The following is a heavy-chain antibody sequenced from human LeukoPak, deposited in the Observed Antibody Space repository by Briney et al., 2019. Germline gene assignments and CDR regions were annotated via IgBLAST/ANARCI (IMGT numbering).Heavy chain of an antibody. CDR1: GYTFTGYY. V-gene: IGHV1-2*02. J-gene: IGHJ5*02. Sequence: ASVKVSCKASGYTFTGYYMHWVRQAPGQGLEWMGWISPNSGGTNYAQKFQGRVTMTRDTSISTAYMELSRLRSDDTAVYYCARDWAFVAYNWFDPWGQGTLVTVSS. CDR3: ARDWAFVAYNWFDP. CDR2: ISPNSGGT. D-gene: IGHD3-16*01.